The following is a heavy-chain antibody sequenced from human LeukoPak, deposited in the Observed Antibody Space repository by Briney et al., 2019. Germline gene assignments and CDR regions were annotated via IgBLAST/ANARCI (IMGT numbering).Heavy chain of an antibody. CDR1: GGSISSSSYY. Sequence: SETLSLTCTVSGGSISSSSYYWGWIRQPPGKGLEWIGSIYYSGSTYYNPSLKSRVTISVDTSKNQFPLKLSSVTAADTAVYYCARDRGDGYNYDYFDYWGQGTLVTVSS. V-gene: IGHV4-39*06. CDR3: ARDRGDGYNYDYFDY. CDR2: IYYSGST. D-gene: IGHD5-24*01. J-gene: IGHJ4*02.